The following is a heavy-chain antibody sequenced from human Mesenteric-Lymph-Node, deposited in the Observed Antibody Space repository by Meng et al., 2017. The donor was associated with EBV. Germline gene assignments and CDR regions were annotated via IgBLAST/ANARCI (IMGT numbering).Heavy chain of an antibody. Sequence: QVQLQESGPGLVKPLHTLSLSCAVSGGSISSGGYYWSWIRQPPGKGLEWIGYIYYNGNTYYNPSLKSRLTISVDTSKNQFSLKLSSVTAADTAVYYCARVNDSSGYLDYWGQGTLVTVSS. D-gene: IGHD3-22*01. V-gene: IGHV4-31*11. CDR1: GGSISSGGYY. CDR3: ARVNDSSGYLDY. J-gene: IGHJ4*02. CDR2: IYYNGNT.